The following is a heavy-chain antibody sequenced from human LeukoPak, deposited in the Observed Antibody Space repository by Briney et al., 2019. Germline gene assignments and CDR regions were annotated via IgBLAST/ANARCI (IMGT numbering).Heavy chain of an antibody. J-gene: IGHJ4*02. V-gene: IGHV3-74*01. Sequence: GGSLRLSCAASGFTFSTYWMHWVRQAPGKGLVWVSRINPDGTTTSYADSVKGRFTISRDNAKNSLYLQMNSLRAEDTAVYYCARDRLGYFAQTSIDYWGQGTLVTVSS. CDR1: GFTFSTYW. CDR3: ARDRLGYFAQTSIDY. CDR2: INPDGTTT. D-gene: IGHD3-9*01.